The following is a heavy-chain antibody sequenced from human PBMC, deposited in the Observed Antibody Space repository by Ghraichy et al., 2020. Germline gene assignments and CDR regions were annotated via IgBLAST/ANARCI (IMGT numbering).Heavy chain of an antibody. CDR3: ATAQWLVYYFDY. Sequence: TLSLTCIVSGASISSRSYYWGFIRQSPGKGLEWIGSISYGANAYYNPYRKSRVTISLDTSKNHFSLNLNSVTAADTAVYYCATAQWLVYYFDYWGQGSLVTVSS. CDR1: GASISSRSYY. V-gene: IGHV4-39*02. CDR2: ISYGANA. J-gene: IGHJ4*02. D-gene: IGHD6-19*01.